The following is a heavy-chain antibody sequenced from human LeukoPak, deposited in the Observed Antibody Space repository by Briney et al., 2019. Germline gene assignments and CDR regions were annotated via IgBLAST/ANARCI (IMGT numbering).Heavy chain of an antibody. Sequence: GGSLRLSCAASGFTFSSYGMHWVRQAPGKGLEWVAVISYDGSNKYYADSVKGRFTISRDNSKNTLYLQMNSLRAEDTAVYYCARGLLPDYWGQGTLVTVSS. CDR2: ISYDGSNK. D-gene: IGHD3-22*01. J-gene: IGHJ4*02. V-gene: IGHV3-30*03. CDR3: ARGLLPDY. CDR1: GFTFSSYG.